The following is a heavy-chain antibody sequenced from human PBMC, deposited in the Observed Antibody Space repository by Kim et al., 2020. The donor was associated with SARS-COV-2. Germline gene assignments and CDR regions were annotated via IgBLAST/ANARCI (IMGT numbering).Heavy chain of an antibody. CDR3: ARDRDLSRAVVAATGTRYYYGMDV. CDR2: IYSGGST. J-gene: IGHJ6*02. Sequence: GGSLRLSCAASGFTVSSNYMSWVRQAPGKGLEWVSVIYSGGSTYYADSVKGRFTISRHNSKNTLYLQMNSLRAEDTAVYYCARDRDLSRAVVAATGTRYYYGMDVWGQGTTVTVSS. CDR1: GFTVSSNY. V-gene: IGHV3-53*04. D-gene: IGHD2-15*01.